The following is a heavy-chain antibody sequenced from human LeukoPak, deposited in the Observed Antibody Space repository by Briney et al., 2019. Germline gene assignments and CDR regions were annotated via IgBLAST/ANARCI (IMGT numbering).Heavy chain of an antibody. CDR2: ITGSSSST. V-gene: IGHV3-23*01. J-gene: IGHJ3*02. CDR1: GFTFSSYA. D-gene: IGHD2-2*01. CDR3: AGSVVPAAIRAFDI. Sequence: PGGSLRLSCAASGFTFSSYAMSWVRQAPGKGLECVSAITGSSSSTYYADSVKGRFTISRDNSKNTLYLQMNSLRAEDTAVYYCAGSVVPAAIRAFDIWGQGTMVTVSS.